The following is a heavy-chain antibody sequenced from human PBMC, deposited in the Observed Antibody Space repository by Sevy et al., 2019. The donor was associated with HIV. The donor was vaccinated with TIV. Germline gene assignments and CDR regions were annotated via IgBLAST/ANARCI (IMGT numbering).Heavy chain of an antibody. J-gene: IGHJ6*02. CDR1: GGTFSSYA. V-gene: IGHV1-69*13. D-gene: IGHD2-15*01. CDR2: IIPIFGTA. Sequence: ASVKVSCKASGGTFSSYAISWVRQAPGQGLEWMGGIIPIFGTANYAQKFQGRVTITADESTSTAYMELSSLRSEDTAVYYCARESFVVVVAATRDYYYYGMYVWGQGTTVTVSS. CDR3: ARESFVVVVAATRDYYYYGMYV.